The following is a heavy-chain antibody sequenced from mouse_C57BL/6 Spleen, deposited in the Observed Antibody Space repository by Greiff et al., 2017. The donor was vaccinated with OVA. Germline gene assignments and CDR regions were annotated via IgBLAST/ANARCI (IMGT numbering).Heavy chain of an antibody. V-gene: IGHV5-4*01. CDR1: GFTFSSYA. Sequence: EVQLVESGGGLVKPGGSLKLSCAASGFTFSSYAMSWVRQTPEKRLEWVATISDGGSYTYYPDNVKGRFTISRDNAKNNLYLQMSHLKSEDTAMYDGARGDYGSRGYFDVWGTGTTVTVSS. CDR2: ISDGGSYT. J-gene: IGHJ1*03. D-gene: IGHD1-1*01. CDR3: ARGDYGSRGYFDV.